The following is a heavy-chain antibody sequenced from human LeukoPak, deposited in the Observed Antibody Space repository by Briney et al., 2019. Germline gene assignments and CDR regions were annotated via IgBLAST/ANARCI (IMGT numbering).Heavy chain of an antibody. Sequence: HPGRSLRLSCAASGFTFSSYAMSWVRQAPGKGLEWVSAISGSGGSTYYADSVKGRFTISRDNSENTLYLQMNSLRAEDTAVYYCAKVRRGRAAAGTYFDYWGRGTLVTVSS. V-gene: IGHV3-23*01. D-gene: IGHD6-13*01. CDR1: GFTFSSYA. CDR3: AKVRRGRAAAGTYFDY. J-gene: IGHJ4*02. CDR2: ISGSGGST.